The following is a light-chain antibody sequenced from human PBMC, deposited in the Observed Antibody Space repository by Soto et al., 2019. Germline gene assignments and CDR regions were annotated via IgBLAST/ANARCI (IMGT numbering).Light chain of an antibody. CDR3: AAWDDSLYVV. CDR1: SSNIGSNY. V-gene: IGLV1-47*01. CDR2: RNN. J-gene: IGLJ2*01. Sequence: QSVLTQPPSASGTPGQRVTISCSGSSSNIGSNYVYWYQQLPGTAPKLLIYRNNQRPSGVPDRFSGSKSGTSASLAISGPRSEDEADYYCAAWDDSLYVVFGGGTKVTVL.